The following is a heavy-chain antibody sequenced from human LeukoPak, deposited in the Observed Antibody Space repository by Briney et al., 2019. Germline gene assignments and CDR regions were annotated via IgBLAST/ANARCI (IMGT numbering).Heavy chain of an antibody. V-gene: IGHV4-39*01. CDR3: ARRAPSFFDRSGYA. CDR1: GGSISSSNYY. D-gene: IGHD3-22*01. Sequence: SETLSLTCTVSGGSISSSNYYWGWIRQPPGKGLEWIGSIYYSGTTYYNPSLKSRATISLDTSKNQFSLRLSSVTAADTAVYYCARRAPSFFDRSGYAWGQGTLVTVSS. CDR2: IYYSGTT. J-gene: IGHJ5*02.